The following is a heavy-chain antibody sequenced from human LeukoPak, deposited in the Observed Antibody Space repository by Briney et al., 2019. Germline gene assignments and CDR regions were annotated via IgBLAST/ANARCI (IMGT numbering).Heavy chain of an antibody. V-gene: IGHV3-33*01. CDR1: GFTFSSYG. Sequence: GGSLRLSCAASGFTFSSYGMHWVRQAPGKGLEWVVVIWADGINQYYADSVKGRFTISRDNSKNTLYLQMNSLRAEDTAFYYYTRELGPFNGFDIWGQGTTVTVSS. J-gene: IGHJ3*02. CDR2: IWADGINQ. D-gene: IGHD3-16*01. CDR3: TRELGPFNGFDI.